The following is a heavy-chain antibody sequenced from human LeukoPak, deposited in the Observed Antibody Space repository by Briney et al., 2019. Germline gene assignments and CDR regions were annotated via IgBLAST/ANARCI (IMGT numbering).Heavy chain of an antibody. V-gene: IGHV3-74*01. CDR2: IHSDGNST. D-gene: IGHD3-22*01. Sequence: SGGSLRLSCAASGFAFSSYWMHWVRHAPGKGLVWVSRIHSDGNSTTYADSVKGRFTISRDNAKSTLYLQMNSLRAEDTAVYYCAREATPGVPRGLLLWGQGTLATVSS. CDR3: AREATPGVPRGLLL. J-gene: IGHJ4*02. CDR1: GFAFSSYW.